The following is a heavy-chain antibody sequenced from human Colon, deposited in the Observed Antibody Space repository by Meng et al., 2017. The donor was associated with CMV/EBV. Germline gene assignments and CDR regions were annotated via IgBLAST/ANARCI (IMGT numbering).Heavy chain of an antibody. CDR1: GFSFTSAW. V-gene: IGHV3-15*01. D-gene: IGHD2-8*01. CDR3: SIDVSEAGNGELDY. J-gene: IGHJ4*02. Sequence: GGSLRLSCAVSGFSFTSAWMTWVRQAPGKGLEWVGRNKSKTSGGTSDFAAPMKGRFTISRDDSKKTVYLQMNSLKSEDTAVYYCSIDVSEAGNGELDYWGQGTLVTVSS. CDR2: NKSKTSGGTS.